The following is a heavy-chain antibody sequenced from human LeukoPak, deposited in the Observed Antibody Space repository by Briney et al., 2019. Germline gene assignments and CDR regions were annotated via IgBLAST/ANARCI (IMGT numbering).Heavy chain of an antibody. V-gene: IGHV1-18*01. J-gene: IGHJ5*02. D-gene: IGHD6-13*01. CDR3: ARFPGYSSSWYLSSWFDP. Sequence: ASVKVSCKASGYTFTSYGISWVRQAPGQGLEWMGWISAYNGNTNYAQKLQGRVTMTTDTSTSTAYMELRSLRSDYTAVYYCARFPGYSSSWYLSSWFDPWGQGTLVTVYS. CDR2: ISAYNGNT. CDR1: GYTFTSYG.